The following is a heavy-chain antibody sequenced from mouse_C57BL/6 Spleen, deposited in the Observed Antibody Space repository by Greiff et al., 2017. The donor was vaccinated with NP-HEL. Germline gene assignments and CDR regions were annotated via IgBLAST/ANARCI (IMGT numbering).Heavy chain of an antibody. D-gene: IGHD2-4*01. CDR2: IDPETGGT. V-gene: IGHV1-15*01. J-gene: IGHJ2*01. Sequence: VQRVESGAELVRPGASVTLSCKASGYTFTDYEMHWVKQTPVHGLEWIGAIDPETGGTAYNQKFKGKAILTADKSSSTAYMELRSLTSEDSAVYYCTRWDDYDGDYWGQGTTLTVSS. CDR1: GYTFTDYE. CDR3: TRWDDYDGDY.